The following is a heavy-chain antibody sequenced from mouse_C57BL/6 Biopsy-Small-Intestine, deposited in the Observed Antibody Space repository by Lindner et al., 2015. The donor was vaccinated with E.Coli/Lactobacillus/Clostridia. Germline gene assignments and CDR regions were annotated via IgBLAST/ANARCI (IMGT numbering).Heavy chain of an antibody. Sequence: VQLQESGPVLVKPGPSVKISCKASGFTFTDYYMHWVKQSNGKSLEWIGNFHPYNDDTKYNEKFKGKATLTVEKSSSTVYLELSRLTSDDSAVYYCARNFDYWGQGTTLTVSS. CDR2: FHPYNDDT. CDR3: ARNFDY. V-gene: IGHV1-47*01. J-gene: IGHJ2*01. CDR1: GFTFTDYY.